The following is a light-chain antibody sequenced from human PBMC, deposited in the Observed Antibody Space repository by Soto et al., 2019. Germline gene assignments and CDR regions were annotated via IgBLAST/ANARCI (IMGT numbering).Light chain of an antibody. CDR3: ATWDGGLTPQGV. J-gene: IGLJ1*01. Sequence: QSVLSQPPSVSAAPEQRVTMSCSGSSSNIGKYYVSWYQQVPGTAPTLLIYDNTQRPSGIPDRFSGSKSGTSATLAITGLQTGDEADYYCATWDGGLTPQGVFGTGTKVTVL. CDR2: DNT. CDR1: SSNIGKYY. V-gene: IGLV1-51*01.